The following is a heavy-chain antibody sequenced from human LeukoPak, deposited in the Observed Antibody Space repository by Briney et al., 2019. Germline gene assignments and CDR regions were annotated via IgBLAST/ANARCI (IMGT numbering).Heavy chain of an antibody. CDR1: GGSISSYY. CDR3: ARGGCSSTSCYRYFDY. Sequence: MSSETLSLTCTVSGGSISSYYWSWIRQPPGKGLEWIGYIYYSGSTNYNPSLKSRVTISVDTSKNQFSLKLSSVTAADTAVYYCARGGCSSTSCYRYFDYWGQGTLVTVSS. J-gene: IGHJ4*02. CDR2: IYYSGST. V-gene: IGHV4-59*08. D-gene: IGHD2-2*01.